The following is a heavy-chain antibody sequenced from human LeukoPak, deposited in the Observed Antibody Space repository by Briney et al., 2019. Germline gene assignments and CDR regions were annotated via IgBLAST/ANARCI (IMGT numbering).Heavy chain of an antibody. D-gene: IGHD1-26*01. CDR1: GFTFSNYE. Sequence: QPGGSLRLSCAASGFTFSNYEMTWVRQAPGKGLEWVSNISSSGNTIFYADSVKGRFIISRDNAKNSLYLQMNSLRAEDTAVYYCARDGSYLVGGYFDYWGQGTLVTVSS. CDR2: ISSSGNTI. CDR3: ARDGSYLVGGYFDY. J-gene: IGHJ4*02. V-gene: IGHV3-48*03.